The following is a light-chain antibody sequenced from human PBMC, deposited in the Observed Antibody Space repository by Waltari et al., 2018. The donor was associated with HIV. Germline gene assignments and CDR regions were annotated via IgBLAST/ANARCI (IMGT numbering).Light chain of an antibody. CDR2: GNN. CDR3: QSFDSSLTGFV. CDR1: GAGHE. V-gene: IGLV1-40*01. Sequence: QSVLTQPPSVSGAPGQRVSISCTGSGAGHEVQWYQQIAGKAPKLLIFGNNKRPAGVPARFLGSKSGTSASLAITGLQPEDEAHYYCQSFDSSLTGFVFGSGTEVVVL. J-gene: IGLJ1*01.